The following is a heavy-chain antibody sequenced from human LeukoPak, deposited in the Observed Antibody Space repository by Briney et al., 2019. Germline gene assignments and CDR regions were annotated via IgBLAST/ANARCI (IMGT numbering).Heavy chain of an antibody. J-gene: IGHJ5*02. D-gene: IGHD3-10*01. CDR2: MYHSDSA. CDR1: GGSISSSHW. Sequence: PSETLSLTCAVSGGSISSSHWWTWVRQPPGKGLEWIGEMYHSDSANYNPSLKSRVTISVDKSKNQFSLKLSSVTAADTAVYYCARRRSGSWFDPWGQGTLVTVSS. V-gene: IGHV4-4*02. CDR3: ARRRSGSWFDP.